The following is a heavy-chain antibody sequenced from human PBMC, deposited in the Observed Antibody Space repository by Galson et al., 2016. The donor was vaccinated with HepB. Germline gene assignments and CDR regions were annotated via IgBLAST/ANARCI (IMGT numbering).Heavy chain of an antibody. Sequence: ETLSLTCTVSGASISGTEYYWGWIRQPPGGGLEWIGSFYYTDDTYYNPSLQSRVAMSVDRSKNQFSLRLDSVTAADTGVYYCATGIVVAGKMYYYYMDVWGKGTTVTVSS. CDR2: FYYTDDT. V-gene: IGHV4-39*01. CDR3: ATGIVVAGKMYYYYMDV. J-gene: IGHJ6*03. CDR1: GASISGTEYY. D-gene: IGHD6-19*01.